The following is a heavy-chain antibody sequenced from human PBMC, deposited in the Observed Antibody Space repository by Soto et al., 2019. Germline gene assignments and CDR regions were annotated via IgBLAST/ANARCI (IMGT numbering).Heavy chain of an antibody. D-gene: IGHD5-12*01. CDR3: ARQVLSVATELGYYYYGMDV. V-gene: IGHV5-51*01. Sequence: PGESLKISCKGSGYSFTSYWIGWVRQMPGKGLEWIGIIYPGDSDTRYSPSFQGQVTISADKSISTAYLQWSSLKASDTAMYYCARQVLSVATELGYYYYGMDVWGQGTTVTVSS. CDR1: GYSFTSYW. J-gene: IGHJ6*02. CDR2: IYPGDSDT.